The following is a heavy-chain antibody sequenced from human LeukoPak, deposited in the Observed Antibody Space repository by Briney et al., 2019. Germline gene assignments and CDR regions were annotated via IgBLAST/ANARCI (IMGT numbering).Heavy chain of an antibody. V-gene: IGHV4-34*01. CDR1: GFTFSSYS. Sequence: GSLRLSCAASGFTFSSYSMNWVRQAPGKGLEWIGEINHSGSTNYNPSLKSRVTISVDTSKNQFSLKLSSVTAADTAVYYCARLSSTSLNYYYYYGMDVWGKGTTVTVSS. CDR2: INHSGST. J-gene: IGHJ6*04. D-gene: IGHD2-2*01. CDR3: ARLSSTSLNYYYYYGMDV.